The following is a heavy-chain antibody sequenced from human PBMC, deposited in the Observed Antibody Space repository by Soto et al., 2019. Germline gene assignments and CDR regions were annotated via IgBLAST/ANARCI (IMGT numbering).Heavy chain of an antibody. D-gene: IGHD3-22*01. J-gene: IGHJ6*02. Sequence: KASETLSLTCTVSGGSISSGDYYWSWIRQPPGKGLEWIGYIYYSGSTYYNPSLKSRVTISVDTSKNQFSLKLSSVTAADTAVYYCARSGYLPYYYGMDVWGQGTTVTVSS. V-gene: IGHV4-30-4*01. CDR3: ARSGYLPYYYGMDV. CDR1: GGSISSGDYY. CDR2: IYYSGST.